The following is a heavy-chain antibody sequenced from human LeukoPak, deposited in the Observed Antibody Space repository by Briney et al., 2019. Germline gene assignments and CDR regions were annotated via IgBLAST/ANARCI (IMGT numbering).Heavy chain of an antibody. D-gene: IGHD3-22*01. CDR3: ARVKYYDSSGYYRRYDAFDI. CDR2: INPNSGGT. Sequence: ASVKVSCKASGYTFTGYYMHWVRQAPGQGLEGMGWINPNSGGTNYAQKFQGRVTMTRDTSISTAYMELSRLRSEDTAVYYCARVKYYDSSGYYRRYDAFDIWGQGTMVTVSS. J-gene: IGHJ3*02. CDR1: GYTFTGYY. V-gene: IGHV1-2*02.